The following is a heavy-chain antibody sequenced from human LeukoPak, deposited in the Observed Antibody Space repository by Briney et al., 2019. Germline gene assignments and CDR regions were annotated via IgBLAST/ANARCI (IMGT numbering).Heavy chain of an antibody. V-gene: IGHV3-7*03. CDR2: IKTDGSEK. CDR3: AKDGSSLGP. D-gene: IGHD6-6*01. Sequence: GGSLRLSCAASGFTFSNYWMSWVRQAPGKGLEWVANIKTDGSEKYYVDSVRGRFTISRENAENSLYLQMNSLSAEDTALYYCAKDGSSLGPWGQGTLVTVSS. J-gene: IGHJ5*02. CDR1: GFTFSNYW.